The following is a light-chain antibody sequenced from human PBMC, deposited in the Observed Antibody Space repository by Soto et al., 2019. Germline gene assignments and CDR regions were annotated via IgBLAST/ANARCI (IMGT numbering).Light chain of an antibody. CDR3: SSYTSSSTVV. CDR1: SSDAGGYNY. J-gene: IGLJ2*01. CDR2: DVS. Sequence: QSVLTQPASVSGSPGQWITISCTGTSSDAGGYNYVSWYQQHPGKAPKLMIYDVSNRPSGVSNRFSGSKSGNTASLTISGLQAEDEADYYCSSYTSSSTVVFGGGTKLTVL. V-gene: IGLV2-14*01.